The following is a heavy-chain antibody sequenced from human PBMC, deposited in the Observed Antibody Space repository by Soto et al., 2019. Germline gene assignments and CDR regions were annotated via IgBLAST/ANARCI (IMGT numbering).Heavy chain of an antibody. Sequence: QVQLQESGPGLVKPSETLSLTCTVSGGSISSYYWSWIRQPPGKGLEWIGYIYYSVSTNYNPSLKSRVTISVATSKTQFSLKLSSVTAADTSVYYCVRHATLLGDYDYWGQGTLVSVSS. V-gene: IGHV4-59*08. D-gene: IGHD4-17*01. CDR2: IYYSVST. J-gene: IGHJ4*02. CDR1: GGSISSYY. CDR3: VRHATLLGDYDY.